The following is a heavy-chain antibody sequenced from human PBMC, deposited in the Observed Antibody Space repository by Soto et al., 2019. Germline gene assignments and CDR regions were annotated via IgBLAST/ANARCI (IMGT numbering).Heavy chain of an antibody. J-gene: IGHJ3*01. V-gene: IGHV3-48*03. CDR2: IYPSGQPI. CDR1: GFTFSSSE. CDR3: ARRASR. D-gene: IGHD1-26*01. Sequence: EVQLVESGGGLVQPGGSLRLSCAVSGFTFSSSEMYWVRQAPGKGLEWISYIYPSGQPIFYADAVEGRFTISRDNANNSLFLQMNSLRAEDTAVYYCARRASRWGQGTMVTVSS.